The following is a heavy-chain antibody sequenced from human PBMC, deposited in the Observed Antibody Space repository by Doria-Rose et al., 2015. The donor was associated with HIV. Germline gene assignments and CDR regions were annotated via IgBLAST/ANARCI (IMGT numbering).Heavy chain of an antibody. CDR3: ARIRSSRWYHKYYFDF. CDR1: GVSLSSPGMG. V-gene: IGHV2-26*01. Sequence: QVTLKESGPVLVKPTETLTLTCTVSGVSLSSPGMGVSWIRQPPGKALEWLANIFSDDERSYKASLKSRLTISRGTSKSQLVLTMTDMDPVDTATYYCARIRSSRWYHKYYFDFWGQETLVIVSA. D-gene: IGHD6-13*01. CDR2: IFSDDER. J-gene: IGHJ4*02.